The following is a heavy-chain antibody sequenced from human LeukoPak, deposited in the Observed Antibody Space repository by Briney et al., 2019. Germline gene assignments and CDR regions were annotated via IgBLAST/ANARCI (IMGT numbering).Heavy chain of an antibody. D-gene: IGHD4-17*01. CDR3: ARGQANGDQVFDY. CDR2: MNPNSGNT. J-gene: IGHJ4*02. CDR1: GYTFTSYD. V-gene: IGHV1-8*03. Sequence: ASVKVSCKASGYTFTSYDINWVRQATGQGLEWMGWMNPNSGNTGYAQKFQGRVIITRNTSISTAYMELSSLRSEDTAVYYCARGQANGDQVFDYWGQGTLVTVSS.